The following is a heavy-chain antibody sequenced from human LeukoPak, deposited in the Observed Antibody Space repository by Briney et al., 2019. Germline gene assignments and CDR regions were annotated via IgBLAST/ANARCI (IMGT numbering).Heavy chain of an antibody. J-gene: IGHJ6*03. CDR3: ARQYSGYDLYYYYYMDV. CDR1: GYTFTGYY. CDR2: INPNSGGT. D-gene: IGHD5-12*01. Sequence: EASVKVSCKASGYTFTGYYMHWGRQAPGQGLEWMGWINPNSGGTNYAQKFQGRVTMTRDTSISTAYMELSRLRSDDTAVYYCARQYSGYDLYYYYYMDVWGKGTTVTVSS. V-gene: IGHV1-2*02.